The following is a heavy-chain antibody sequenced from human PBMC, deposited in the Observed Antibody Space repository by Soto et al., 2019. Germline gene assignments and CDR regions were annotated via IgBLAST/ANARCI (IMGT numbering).Heavy chain of an antibody. D-gene: IGHD2-15*01. J-gene: IGHJ6*02. CDR3: ATSHYSVEGAGQHYYYGMHL. CDR1: GCNFSGFY. Sequence: AAVQVSSNPSGCNFSGFYLLWVRQAHGRGFEWLVWIKPNTDDTGYAQKFQGSVTLTWDTSSSAGYMDLSRLRSDDAAVYYCATSHYSVEGAGQHYYYGMHLWGLGTTVTVSS. CDR2: IKPNTDDT. V-gene: IGHV1-2*02.